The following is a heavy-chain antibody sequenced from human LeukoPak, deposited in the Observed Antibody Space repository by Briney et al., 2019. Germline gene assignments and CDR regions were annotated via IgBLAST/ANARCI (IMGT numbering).Heavy chain of an antibody. CDR2: IYYSGST. CDR3: ARAGARATYYFDY. V-gene: IGHV4-39*07. J-gene: IGHJ4*02. Sequence: SETLSLTCTVSGGSISSSSYYWGWIRQPPGKGLEWIGSIYYSGSTYYNPSLKSRVTISVDTSKNQFSLKLSSVTAADTAVYYCARAGARATYYFDYWGQGTLVTVSS. CDR1: GGSISSSSYY. D-gene: IGHD3-10*01.